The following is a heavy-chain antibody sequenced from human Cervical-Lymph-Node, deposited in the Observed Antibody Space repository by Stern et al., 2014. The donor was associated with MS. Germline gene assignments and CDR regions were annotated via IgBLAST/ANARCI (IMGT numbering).Heavy chain of an antibody. CDR3: VRSSKGVVTIFYYYAMDV. J-gene: IGHJ6*02. Sequence: QVQLQQWGTGLLKPSESLSLTCAVYGGSISSYYWTWVRQPPGKGLEWIGDINRGGRASYNPSLKSRITISLAPTKNQFSLRLSSVTAADTAMYYCVRSSKGVVTIFYYYAMDVWGRGTTVTVSS. D-gene: IGHD3-3*01. CDR2: INRGGRA. V-gene: IGHV4-34*01. CDR1: GGSISSYY.